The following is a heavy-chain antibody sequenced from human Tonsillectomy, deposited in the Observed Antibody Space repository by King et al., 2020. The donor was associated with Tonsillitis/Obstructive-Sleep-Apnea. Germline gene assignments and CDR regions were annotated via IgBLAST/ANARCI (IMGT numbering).Heavy chain of an antibody. Sequence: LQLQESGPGLVKPSETLSLTCTVSGGAIRNYHWSWIRQPPGKGLECIGYIYYSGGTNYNPSLMSRVTLSVDMSKNQFSLKLTSVTAADTAVYYCARAQYDVWRIGYYNYYMDVWGKGTTVTVSS. J-gene: IGHJ6*03. D-gene: IGHD3-3*01. CDR2: IYYSGGT. V-gene: IGHV4-59*01. CDR3: ARAQYDVWRIGYYNYYMDV. CDR1: GGAIRNYH.